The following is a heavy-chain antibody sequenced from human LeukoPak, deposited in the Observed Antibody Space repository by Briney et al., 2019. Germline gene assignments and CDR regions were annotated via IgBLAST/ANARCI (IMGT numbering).Heavy chain of an antibody. D-gene: IGHD6-13*01. CDR3: ARFGYSSSWRYNWFDP. CDR2: IYSGGST. J-gene: IGHJ5*02. Sequence: GGSLRLSCAASGFTVSSNYMSWVRQAPGKGLEWVSVIYSGGSTYYADSVKGRFTISRDNSKNTLYLQMNSLRAEDTAVYYCARFGYSSSWRYNWFDPWGQGTLVTVSS. V-gene: IGHV3-66*01. CDR1: GFTVSSNY.